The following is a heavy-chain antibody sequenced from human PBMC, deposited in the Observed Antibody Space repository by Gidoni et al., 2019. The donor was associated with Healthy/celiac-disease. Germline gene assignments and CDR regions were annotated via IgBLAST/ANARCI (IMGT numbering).Heavy chain of an antibody. J-gene: IGHJ4*02. D-gene: IGHD6-19*01. CDR1: GFTFDDYA. V-gene: IGHV3-9*01. Sequence: EVQLVESGGGLVQPGRSLRLSCAASGFTFDDYAMHWVRQAPGKGLEWVSGISWNSGSIGYADSVKGRFTISRDNAKNSLYLQMNSLRAEDTALYYCAGRGYSSDLLPFDYWGQGTLVTVSS. CDR2: ISWNSGSI. CDR3: AGRGYSSDLLPFDY.